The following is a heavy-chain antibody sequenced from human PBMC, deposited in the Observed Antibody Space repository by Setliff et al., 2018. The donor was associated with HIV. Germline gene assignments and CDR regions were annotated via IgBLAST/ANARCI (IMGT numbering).Heavy chain of an antibody. CDR1: GYTVTSYY. CDR2: INPSGGST. D-gene: IGHD5-12*01. Sequence: ASVKVSCKASGYTVTSYYIHWVRQAPGQGLEWMGRINPSGGSTSYAQKFQGRVTMTRDTSTSTVYMELSSLGSEDTAVYFCARGATITYYFDYWGQGTLVTVSS. J-gene: IGHJ4*02. CDR3: ARGATITYYFDY. V-gene: IGHV1-46*01.